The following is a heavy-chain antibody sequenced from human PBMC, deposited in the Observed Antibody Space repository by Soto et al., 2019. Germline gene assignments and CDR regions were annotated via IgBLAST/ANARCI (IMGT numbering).Heavy chain of an antibody. CDR1: GFTFSSYG. Sequence: QVQLVESGGGVVQPGRSLRLSCAASGFTFSSYGRQWVRQAPGKGLERVAVLWYDGSNKYYADSVKGRFTISRDNSKNTLYLQMNSLRAEDTAVYYCARESISCVLVPAHGMDVWGQGTTVTVSS. CDR2: LWYDGSNK. J-gene: IGHJ6*02. CDR3: ARESISCVLVPAHGMDV. V-gene: IGHV3-33*01. D-gene: IGHD2-2*01.